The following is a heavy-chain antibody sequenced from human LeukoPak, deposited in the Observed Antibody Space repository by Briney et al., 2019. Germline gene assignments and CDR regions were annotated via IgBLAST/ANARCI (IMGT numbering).Heavy chain of an antibody. Sequence: ASVKVSCKASGYTFTSYYMHWVRQAPGQGLEWVGMINPSGGSTNYALKFQGRVTMTRDTSISTAYLELSRLRFDDTAVYYCARGYYGDPFDYWGQGTLVTVSS. J-gene: IGHJ4*02. D-gene: IGHD4-17*01. CDR3: ARGYYGDPFDY. CDR2: INPSGGST. CDR1: GYTFTSYY. V-gene: IGHV1-46*01.